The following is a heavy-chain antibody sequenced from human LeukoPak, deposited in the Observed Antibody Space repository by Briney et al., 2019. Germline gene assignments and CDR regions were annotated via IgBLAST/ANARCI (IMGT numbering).Heavy chain of an antibody. CDR2: IYYSGST. J-gene: IGHJ4*02. Sequence: SETLSLTCTVSGGSFSSSSYYWGWIRQPPGKGLEWIGSIYYSGSTYYNPSLKSRVTISVDTSKNQFSLKLSSVTAADTAVYYCARSRGYSVTADYWGQGTLVTVSS. CDR1: GGSFSSSSYY. CDR3: ARSRGYSVTADY. V-gene: IGHV4-39*07. D-gene: IGHD5-18*01.